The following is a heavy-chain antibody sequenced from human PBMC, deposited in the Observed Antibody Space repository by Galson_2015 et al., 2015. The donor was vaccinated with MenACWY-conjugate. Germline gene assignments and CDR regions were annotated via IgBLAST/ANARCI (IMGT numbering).Heavy chain of an antibody. J-gene: IGHJ6*03. V-gene: IGHV2-70*11. CDR1: GFSLSTGGMC. CDR2: IDWDNNK. CDR3: ARLKRFTGYFYYYYIDV. Sequence: PALVKPTQTLTLTCNFSGFSLSTGGMCVTWIRQPPGKALEWLARIDWDNNKYYSTSLKTRLTIPKDTAQNQVVLTMTNMDPVDTATYYCARLKRFTGYFYYYYIDVWGKGTAVTVSS. D-gene: IGHD2-8*02.